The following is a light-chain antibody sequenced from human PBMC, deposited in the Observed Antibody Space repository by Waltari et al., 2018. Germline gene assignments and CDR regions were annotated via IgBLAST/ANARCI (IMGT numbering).Light chain of an antibody. J-gene: IGLJ2*01. CDR2: DGN. CDR3: CSYAGSSTFL. Sequence: QSALTQPASVSGSPGQSITISCTGTSSDLGSYNLVSWYQQHPGKPPKLLIYDGNKRHSGVSNRFSCSNSGNTASLTISGLQAEDEADYYCCSYAGSSTFLFGGGTKVTVL. CDR1: SSDLGSYNL. V-gene: IGLV2-23*03.